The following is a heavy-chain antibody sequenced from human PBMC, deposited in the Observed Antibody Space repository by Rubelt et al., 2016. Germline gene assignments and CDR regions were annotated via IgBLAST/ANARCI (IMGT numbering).Heavy chain of an antibody. D-gene: IGHD2-2*01. J-gene: IGHJ4*02. CDR3: ARLGYCSSTSCYLDY. CDR1: GYSISSDYY. V-gene: IGHV4-38-2*02. CDR2: IHHSGRI. Sequence: QVQLQESGPGLVKPSETLSLTCIVSGYSISSDYYWGWVRQPPGKGLEWIGSIHHSGRISSNPSLKSRVTASVDTSKNQCALRVKYVTAADTAVYYCARLGYCSSTSCYLDYWGQGTLVTVSS.